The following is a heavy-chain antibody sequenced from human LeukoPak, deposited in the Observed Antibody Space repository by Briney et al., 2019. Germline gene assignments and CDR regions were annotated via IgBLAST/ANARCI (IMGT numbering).Heavy chain of an antibody. Sequence: GGSLRLSCAASGFTSSDYYMSWIRQAPGKGLEWVSYISSSGSTIYYADSVKGRFTISRDNAKNSLYLQMNSLRAEDTAVYYCARSSGNYYPTSAFDIWGQGTMVTVSS. CDR2: ISSSGSTI. CDR1: GFTSSDYY. V-gene: IGHV3-11*04. D-gene: IGHD3-10*01. J-gene: IGHJ3*02. CDR3: ARSSGNYYPTSAFDI.